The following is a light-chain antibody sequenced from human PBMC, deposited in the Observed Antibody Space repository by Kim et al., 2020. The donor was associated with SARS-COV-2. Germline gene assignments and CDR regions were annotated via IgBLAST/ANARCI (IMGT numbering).Light chain of an antibody. CDR1: QGVGSY. CDR2: DAS. J-gene: IGKJ2*01. V-gene: IGKV3-11*01. CDR3: QQRSNWPPVDT. Sequence: EILLTQSPATLSLSPGDRATLSCRASQGVGSYLAWYQHKPGQAPRLLIYDASIRATGIPARFSGSGSGTDFTLTVSGLEPEDFAVYYCQQRSNWPPVDTFGQGTKLEI.